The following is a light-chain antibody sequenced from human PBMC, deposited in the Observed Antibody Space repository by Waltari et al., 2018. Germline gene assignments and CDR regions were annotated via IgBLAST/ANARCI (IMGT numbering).Light chain of an antibody. V-gene: IGLV3-27*01. CDR1: VLAKKY. J-gene: IGLJ2*01. CDR2: KDS. CDR3: YSAADNNRV. Sequence: SYELTQPSSVSVSPGQTARIPCSGDVLAKKYARWFQQKPGQAPVLVIYKDSERPSGIPERFSGSSSGTTVTLTISGAQVEDEADYYCYSAADNNRVFGGGTKLTVL.